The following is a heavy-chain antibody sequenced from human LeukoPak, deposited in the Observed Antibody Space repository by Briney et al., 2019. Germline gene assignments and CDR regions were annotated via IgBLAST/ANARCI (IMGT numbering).Heavy chain of an antibody. Sequence: PSETLSLTCTVSGGSISSYYWGWIRQPPGKGLEWIGSIYYSGSTYYNPSLKSRVTISVDTSKNQFSLKLSSVTAADTAVYYCAILYSSGWYFDYWGQGTLVTVSS. CDR1: GGSISSYY. D-gene: IGHD6-19*01. CDR2: IYYSGST. J-gene: IGHJ4*02. V-gene: IGHV4-39*01. CDR3: AILYSSGWYFDY.